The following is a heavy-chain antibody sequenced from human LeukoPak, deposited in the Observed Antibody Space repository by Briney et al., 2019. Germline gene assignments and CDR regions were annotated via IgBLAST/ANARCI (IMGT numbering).Heavy chain of an antibody. J-gene: IGHJ5*02. CDR1: GFTFSSYS. Sequence: GGSLRLSCAASGFTFSSYSMSWVRQAPGKGLEWFSSISSSSSYIYYADSVKGRFTISRDNAKNSLYLQMNSLRAEDTALYYCAKARGITKNWFDPWGQGTLVTVSS. D-gene: IGHD3-3*01. V-gene: IGHV3-21*04. CDR3: AKARGITKNWFDP. CDR2: ISSSSSYI.